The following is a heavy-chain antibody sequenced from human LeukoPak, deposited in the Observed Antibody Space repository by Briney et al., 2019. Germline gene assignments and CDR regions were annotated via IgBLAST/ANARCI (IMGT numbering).Heavy chain of an antibody. V-gene: IGHV4-34*01. CDR1: GGSFSGYY. D-gene: IGHD4-17*01. J-gene: IGHJ2*01. CDR2: INHSGST. Sequence: PSETLSLTCAVYGGSFSGYYWSWIRQPPGKGLEWIGEINHSGSTNYSPSLKSRVTISVDTSKNQFSLKLSSVTAADTAVYYCARSRLSTVTKGLYWYFDLWGRGTLVTVSS. CDR3: ARSRLSTVTKGLYWYFDL.